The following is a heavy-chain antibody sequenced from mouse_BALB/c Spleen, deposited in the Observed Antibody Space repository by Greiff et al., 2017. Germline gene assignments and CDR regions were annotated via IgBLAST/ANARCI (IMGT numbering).Heavy chain of an antibody. D-gene: IGHD1-2*01. Sequence: EVQLQQSGPELVKPGASVKMSCKASGYTFTSYVMHWVKQKPGQGLEWIGYINPYNDGTKYNEKFKGKATLTSDKSSSTAYMELSSLTSEDSAVYYCARQLTTAGGGFAYWGQGTLVTVSA. J-gene: IGHJ3*01. CDR1: GYTFTSYV. CDR3: ARQLTTAGGGFAY. V-gene: IGHV1-14*01. CDR2: INPYNDGT.